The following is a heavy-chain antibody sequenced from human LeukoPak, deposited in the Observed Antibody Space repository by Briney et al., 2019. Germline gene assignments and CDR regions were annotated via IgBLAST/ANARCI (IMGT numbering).Heavy chain of an antibody. Sequence: ASVKVSCKASGYTFTSYGISWVRQAPGQRLEWMGWINAGNGNTKYSQKFQGRVTITRDTSASTAYMELSSLRSEDTAVYYCARTPLDCSGGSCYSLSFDYWGQGTLVTVSS. J-gene: IGHJ4*02. CDR2: INAGNGNT. D-gene: IGHD2-15*01. CDR3: ARTPLDCSGGSCYSLSFDY. V-gene: IGHV1-3*01. CDR1: GYTFTSYG.